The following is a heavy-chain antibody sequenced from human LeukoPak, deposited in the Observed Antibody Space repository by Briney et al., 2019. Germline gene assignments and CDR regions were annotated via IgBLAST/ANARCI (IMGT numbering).Heavy chain of an antibody. CDR3: ARSFSSSWPDAFDI. CDR1: GFTFSSYW. Sequence: TGGSLRLSCAASGFTFSSYWMNWVRQAPGKGLEWVANIKQDGSEKYYADSVKGRFTISRDNAKNSLYLQMNSLRAEGTAVYNCARSFSSSWPDAFDIWGEGTMVTVSS. D-gene: IGHD6-13*01. J-gene: IGHJ3*02. CDR2: IKQDGSEK. V-gene: IGHV3-7*01.